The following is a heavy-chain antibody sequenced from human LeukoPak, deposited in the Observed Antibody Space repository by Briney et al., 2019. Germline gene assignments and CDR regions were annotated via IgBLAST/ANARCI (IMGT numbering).Heavy chain of an antibody. CDR2: ISAYNGNT. CDR3: ARDPGADYVWGSYRGYDY. V-gene: IGHV1-18*04. CDR1: GYTFTGYY. Sequence: GASVKVSCKASGYTFTGYYMHWVRQAPGQGLEWMGWISAYNGNTNYAQKLQGRVTMTTDTSTSTAYMELRSLRSDDTAVYYCARDPGADYVWGSYRGYDYWGQGTLVTVSS. J-gene: IGHJ4*02. D-gene: IGHD3-16*02.